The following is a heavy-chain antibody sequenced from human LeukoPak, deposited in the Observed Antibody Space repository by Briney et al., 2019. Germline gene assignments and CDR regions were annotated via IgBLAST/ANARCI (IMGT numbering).Heavy chain of an antibody. Sequence: ASVKVSCKASGYTFTSYAMNWVRQAPGQGLEWMGWINTNTGNPTYAQGFTGRFVFSLDTSVSTAYLQICSLKAEDTAVYYCAGGGVMWEQWLPYYYYGMDVWGQGTTVTVSS. D-gene: IGHD6-19*01. J-gene: IGHJ6*02. CDR3: AGGGVMWEQWLPYYYYGMDV. V-gene: IGHV7-4-1*01. CDR2: INTNTGNP. CDR1: GYTFTSYA.